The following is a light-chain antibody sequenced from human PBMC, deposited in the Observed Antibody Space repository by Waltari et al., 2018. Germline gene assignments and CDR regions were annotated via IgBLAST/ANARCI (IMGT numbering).Light chain of an antibody. V-gene: IGLV3-21*03. CDR1: DIGRKN. CDR3: QVWDSTTDHAI. Sequence: SYVVTQPPSVSLAPGKTATITCGGDDIGRKNVCWYQQRPGQAPVLVVYDNSDRSSGVPERFSGANSGDTATLTISRVEVGDEAYFYCQVWDSTTDHAIFGGGTKLTVL. J-gene: IGLJ2*01. CDR2: DNS.